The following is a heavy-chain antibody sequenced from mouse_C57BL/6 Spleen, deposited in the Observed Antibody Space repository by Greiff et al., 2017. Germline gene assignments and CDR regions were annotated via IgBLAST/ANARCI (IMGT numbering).Heavy chain of an antibody. J-gene: IGHJ1*03. Sequence: VQLQQPGAELVRPGSSVKLSCKASGYTFTSYWMDWVKQRPGQGLEWIGNIYPSDSETHYNQKFKDKATLTVDKSSSTAYMQLSSLTSEDSAVYYCATSYGSSFNWYFDVWGTGTTVTVSS. CDR2: IYPSDSET. D-gene: IGHD1-1*01. CDR1: GYTFTSYW. CDR3: ATSYGSSFNWYFDV. V-gene: IGHV1-61*01.